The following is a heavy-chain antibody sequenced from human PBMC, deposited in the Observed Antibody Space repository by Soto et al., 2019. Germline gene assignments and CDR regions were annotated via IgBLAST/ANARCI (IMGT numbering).Heavy chain of an antibody. J-gene: IGHJ6*03. V-gene: IGHV3-23*01. CDR1: GFTFSSYA. CDR3: AKDGSAAPYYYYYYMDV. CDR2: ISSSGGST. Sequence: EVQLLESGGGLVQPGGSLRLSCAASGFTFSSYAMSWVRQAPGKGLEWVSAISSSGGSTYYADSVKGRFTISRDNSKNPLYVQMNSLRAEDTAVYYCAKDGSAAPYYYYYYMDVWGKGTTVTVSS. D-gene: IGHD2-2*01.